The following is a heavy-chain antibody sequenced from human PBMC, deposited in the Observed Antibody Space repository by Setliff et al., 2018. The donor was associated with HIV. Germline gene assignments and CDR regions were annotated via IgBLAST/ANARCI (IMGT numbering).Heavy chain of an antibody. Sequence: GGSLRLSCAASGFTFSNAWMNWVRQAPGKGLEWVGRIKSKTDGGTTDYAAPVKGRFTISRDDSKNTLYLQMNSLRAEDTAVYYCAKAVAQQFVSFFDHWGQGTLVTVSS. CDR3: AKAVAQQFVSFFDH. D-gene: IGHD6-6*01. CDR1: GFTFSNAW. V-gene: IGHV3-15*07. J-gene: IGHJ4*02. CDR2: IKSKTDGGTT.